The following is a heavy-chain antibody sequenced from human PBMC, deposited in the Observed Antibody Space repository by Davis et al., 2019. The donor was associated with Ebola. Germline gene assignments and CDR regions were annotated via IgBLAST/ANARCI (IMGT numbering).Heavy chain of an antibody. CDR3: AKALTYYYDSSGYYLPDY. D-gene: IGHD3-22*01. Sequence: GESLKISCAASGFTFDDYTMHWVRQAPGKGLEWVSLISWDGGSTYYADSVKGRFTISRDNSKNSLYLQMNSLRTEDTALYYCAKALTYYYDSSGYYLPDYWGQGTLVTVSS. J-gene: IGHJ4*02. CDR1: GFTFDDYT. CDR2: ISWDGGST. V-gene: IGHV3-43*01.